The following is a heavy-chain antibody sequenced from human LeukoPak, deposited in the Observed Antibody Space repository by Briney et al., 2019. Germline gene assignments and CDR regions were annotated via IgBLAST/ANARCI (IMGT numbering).Heavy chain of an antibody. CDR2: INPNSGGT. CDR1: GYTFTGYY. J-gene: IGHJ4*02. V-gene: IGHV1-2*02. Sequence: ASVTVSCTASGYTFTGYYMHWVRQAPGQGLEWMGWINPNSGGTNYAQKFQGRVTMTRDTSISTAYMELSRLRSDDTAVYYCARVLIAAAGRVRPFDYWGQGTLVTVSS. D-gene: IGHD6-13*01. CDR3: ARVLIAAAGRVRPFDY.